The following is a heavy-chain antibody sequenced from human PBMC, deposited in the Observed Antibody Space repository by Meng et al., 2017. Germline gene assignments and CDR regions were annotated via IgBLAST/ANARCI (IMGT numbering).Heavy chain of an antibody. V-gene: IGHV1-18*01. Sequence: QGQVVQSGAVVKKPGASVKVSCDTSGYTLSSDGFAWVRQTPEQGLEWLGWINVYSGITNYAQKFQGRVTMTTDTSTRTGYMELTSLTSDDTATYYCATRGNPYLNCWGQGTLVTASS. CDR3: ATRGNPYLNC. J-gene: IGHJ4*02. CDR2: INVYSGIT. CDR1: GYTLSSDG.